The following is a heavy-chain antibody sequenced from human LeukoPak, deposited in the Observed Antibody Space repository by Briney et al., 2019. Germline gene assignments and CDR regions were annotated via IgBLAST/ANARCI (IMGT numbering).Heavy chain of an antibody. J-gene: IGHJ4*02. CDR1: GASISTGDYS. CDR2: IYHSGST. Sequence: SQTLSLTCAVSGASISTGDYSWSWIRQPPGKGLEWIGYIYHSGSTFYNPSLKSRVTISVDRSKNQFSLNLSSVTAADTAVYYCARASGGNIAYWGQGILVTVSS. CDR3: ARASGGNIAY. V-gene: IGHV4-30-2*01. D-gene: IGHD4-23*01.